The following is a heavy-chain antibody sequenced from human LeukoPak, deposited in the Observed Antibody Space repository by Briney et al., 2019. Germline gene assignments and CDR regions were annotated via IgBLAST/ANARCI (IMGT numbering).Heavy chain of an antibody. V-gene: IGHV3-11*04. CDR3: ARGDTTVTAYYFDY. CDR1: GFTFSDYY. CDR2: ISSSGSTI. Sequence: GGSLRLSCAASGFTFSDYYMSWIRQAPRKGLEWVSYISSSGSTIYYADSVKGRFTISRDNAKNSLYLQMNSLRAEDTAVYYCARGDTTVTAYYFDYWGQGTLVTVSS. D-gene: IGHD4-17*01. J-gene: IGHJ4*02.